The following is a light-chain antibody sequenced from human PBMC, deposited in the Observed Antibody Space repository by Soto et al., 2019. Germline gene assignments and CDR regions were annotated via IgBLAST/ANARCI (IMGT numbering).Light chain of an antibody. CDR1: QSISAW. V-gene: IGKV1-5*03. Sequence: DIQMTQSPSTLSASVGVRVIITCRASQSISAWLAWYQQKPGKAPKLLIYKASSLESGVPSRFSGSGSGTEFTLTISGLQPDDFATYYCQQYNSNPLTFGGGTKVEIK. CDR2: KAS. J-gene: IGKJ4*01. CDR3: QQYNSNPLT.